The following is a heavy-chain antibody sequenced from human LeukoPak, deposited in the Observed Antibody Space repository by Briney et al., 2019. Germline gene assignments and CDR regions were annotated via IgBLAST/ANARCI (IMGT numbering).Heavy chain of an antibody. CDR1: VGSLRSRSYY. CDR3: ARHPFSSGWYVGS. V-gene: IGHV4-39*01. CDR2: IYYTGIT. Sequence: SETLSLTRIVSVGSLRSRSYYWGWLRQPPGKGLEWIGSIYYTGITYYNPSLKSRVAVSVDTSKNQFSLNLSSATAADTAVYYCARHPFSSGWYVGSWGQGTLVTVSS. D-gene: IGHD6-19*01. J-gene: IGHJ5*01.